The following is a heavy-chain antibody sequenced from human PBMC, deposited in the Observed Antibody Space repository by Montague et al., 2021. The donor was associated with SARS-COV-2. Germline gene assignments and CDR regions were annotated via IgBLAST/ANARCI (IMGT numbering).Heavy chain of an antibody. V-gene: IGHV4-59*08. J-gene: IGHJ4*02. CDR1: GGSISRYY. D-gene: IGHD1-26*01. Sequence: SETLSLTCTVSGGSISRYYWSWIRQSPGQGLEWIAYISESGSPNYNPSLSSRVTVSVDTSKNQFSLKLNSVTAADTAVYYCARRINSGSYFDSWGQGTLVTVSS. CDR2: ISESGSP. CDR3: ARRINSGSYFDS.